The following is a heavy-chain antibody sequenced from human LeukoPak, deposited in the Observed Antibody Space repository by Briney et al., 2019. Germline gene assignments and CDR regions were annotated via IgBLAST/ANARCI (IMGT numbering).Heavy chain of an antibody. V-gene: IGHV3-33*06. J-gene: IGHJ4*02. D-gene: IGHD3-9*01. CDR1: GFRFNIFG. Sequence: GRSLRLSCAASGFRFNIFGMHWVRQAPGKGLEWVALICYVGSNENYADSVKGRVTISRDNSKNMLYLKMNRLRADDTAVYYCAKDINHYAILTGYHHLVDNWGQGTLVTVSS. CDR2: ICYVGSNE. CDR3: AKDINHYAILTGYHHLVDN.